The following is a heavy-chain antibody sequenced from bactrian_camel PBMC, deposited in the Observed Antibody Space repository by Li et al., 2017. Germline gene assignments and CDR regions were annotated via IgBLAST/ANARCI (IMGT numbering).Heavy chain of an antibody. Sequence: VQLVESGGGLVQPGGSLTLSCAASGFTFSTYDMTWVRQAPGKGLEWVTTITGDDGSTVYTDSVKGRFTISRDNGKNTVYLQLDSLKTEDTAMYYCATVVRAAGGDWGQGTQVTVS. CDR1: GFTFSTYD. V-gene: IGHV3S40*01. J-gene: IGHJ4*01. D-gene: IGHD4*01. CDR3: ATVVRAAGGD. CDR2: ITGDDGST.